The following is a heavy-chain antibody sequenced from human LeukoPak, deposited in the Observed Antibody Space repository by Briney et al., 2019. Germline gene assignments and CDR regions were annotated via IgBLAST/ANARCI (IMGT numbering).Heavy chain of an antibody. D-gene: IGHD3-10*01. J-gene: IGHJ4*02. V-gene: IGHV3-43D*03. Sequence: GGSLRLSCAASGFTFDDYAMHWVRQAPGKGLEWVSLISWDGGSTYYAGSVKGRFTISRDNSKNSLYLQMNSLRAEDTALYYCAKDLYGSGSYLYGIDYWGQGTLVTVSS. CDR2: ISWDGGST. CDR3: AKDLYGSGSYLYGIDY. CDR1: GFTFDDYA.